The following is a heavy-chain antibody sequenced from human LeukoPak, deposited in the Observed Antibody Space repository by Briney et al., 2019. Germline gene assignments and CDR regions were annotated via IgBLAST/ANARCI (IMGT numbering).Heavy chain of an antibody. CDR2: VKEDGTTK. CDR1: GFNFLNYW. J-gene: IGHJ4*02. V-gene: IGHV3-7*01. Sequence: GRSPRLSCAASGFNFLNYWMSWVRQAPGKGLEWVANVKEDGTTKQYVDSVKGPFKISRDNAKNSLYLEMDSLRAEDTAVYYCVSQEVVPHWGQGTLVSVSS. D-gene: IGHD2-15*01. CDR3: VSQEVVPH.